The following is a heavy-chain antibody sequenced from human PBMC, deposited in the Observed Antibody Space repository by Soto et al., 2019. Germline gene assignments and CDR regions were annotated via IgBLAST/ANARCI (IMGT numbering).Heavy chain of an antibody. V-gene: IGHV3-30*03. CDR3: AVHLGQNYYRLDV. CDR2: ISYDGSNK. Sequence: GSLRLSCAASGFTFSSYGMHWVRQAPGKGLEWVAVISYDGSNKYYADSMKGRFTISRDNSKRTVFLEVSSLGAADTAVYYCAVHLGQNYYRLDVWGQGTTVTVSS. CDR1: GFTFSSYG. J-gene: IGHJ6*02. D-gene: IGHD3-22*01.